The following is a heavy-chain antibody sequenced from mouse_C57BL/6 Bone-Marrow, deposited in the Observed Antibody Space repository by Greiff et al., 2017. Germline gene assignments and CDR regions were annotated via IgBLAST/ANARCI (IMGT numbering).Heavy chain of an antibody. CDR2: IDPEDGDT. Sequence: VQLQQSGAELVRPGASVKLSCTASGFNIKDYYMHWVKQRPEQGLEWIGRIDPEDGDTEYAPKFQGKATMTADTSSNTAYLQLSSLTSEDTAVYYCTTRVGYYGRYYAMDYWGQGTSVTVSS. CDR3: TTRVGYYGRYYAMDY. D-gene: IGHD1-1*01. CDR1: GFNIKDYY. J-gene: IGHJ4*01. V-gene: IGHV14-1*01.